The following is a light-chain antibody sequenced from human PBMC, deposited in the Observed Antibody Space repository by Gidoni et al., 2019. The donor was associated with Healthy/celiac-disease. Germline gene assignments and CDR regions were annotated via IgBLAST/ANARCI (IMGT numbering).Light chain of an antibody. V-gene: IGLV1-40*01. CDR1: SSNIGAGYD. Sequence: QSVLTQPPSVPGAPGQRVTISCTGSSSNIGAGYDVHWYQQLPGTAPKLLIYGNSNRPSGVPDRFSGSKSGTSASLAITGLQAEDEADYYCQSYDSSLSEVFGGGTKLTVL. CDR2: GNS. CDR3: QSYDSSLSEV. J-gene: IGLJ2*01.